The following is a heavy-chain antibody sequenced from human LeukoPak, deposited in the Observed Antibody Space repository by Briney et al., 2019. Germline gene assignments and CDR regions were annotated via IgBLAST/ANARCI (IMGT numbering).Heavy chain of an antibody. Sequence: GGSLRLSCAASGFTFSSYWMHWVRQAPGKGLVWVSRINGDGSTTSYASFVKGRFTISRDNAKNTLYLQMNSLRAEDTAVYYCARDTPSIAARRDAFDIWGQGTMVTVSS. CDR1: GFTFSSYW. D-gene: IGHD6-6*01. V-gene: IGHV3-74*01. CDR2: INGDGSTT. J-gene: IGHJ3*02. CDR3: ARDTPSIAARRDAFDI.